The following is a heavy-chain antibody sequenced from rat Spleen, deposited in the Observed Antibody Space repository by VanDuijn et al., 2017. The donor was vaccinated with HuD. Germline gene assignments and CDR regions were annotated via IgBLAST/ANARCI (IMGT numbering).Heavy chain of an antibody. CDR2: ISYDGSRT. V-gene: IGHV5-29*01. CDR3: ATGPRILRLDWFAY. J-gene: IGHJ3*01. CDR1: GFTFSNYG. Sequence: EVQLVESDGDLVQPGRSLKPSCAASGFTFSNYGMAWVRQAPTKGLEWVATISYDGSRTYYRDSVKGRFTISRDNAKSTLYLQMDSLRSEDTATYYCATGPRILRLDWFAYWGQGTLVTVSS. D-gene: IGHD1-6*01.